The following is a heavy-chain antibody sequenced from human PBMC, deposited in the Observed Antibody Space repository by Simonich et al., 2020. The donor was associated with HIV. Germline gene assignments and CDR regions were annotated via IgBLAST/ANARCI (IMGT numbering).Heavy chain of an antibody. D-gene: IGHD6-6*01. CDR2: MLPNRGRT. CDR1: GGTFTSYA. J-gene: IGHJ6*03. V-gene: IGHV1-69*06. CDR3: ARDSSVSRVEGYYYYMDV. Sequence: QVQLVQSGPEVKKPGSSVRVSCKASGGTFTSYALSWVRQAPGQGLEWMGGMLPNRGRTNYARKFQGRGRITADKSTSTAYMELSSLRSEDTAVYFCARDSSVSRVEGYYYYMDVWGKGTTVTVSS.